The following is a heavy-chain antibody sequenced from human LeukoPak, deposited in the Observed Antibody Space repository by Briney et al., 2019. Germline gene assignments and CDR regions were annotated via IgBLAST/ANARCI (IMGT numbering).Heavy chain of an antibody. D-gene: IGHD6-19*01. CDR3: AGAHTSGWRNYYYYYYMDV. V-gene: IGHV3-7*01. J-gene: IGHJ6*03. Sequence: GGSLRLSCAASGFSFSTYWMTWVRQAPGKGLEWVANIKQDGSDKRYVDSVKGRFTISRDNAKNSLYLQMNSLRVEDTAVYYCAGAHTSGWRNYYYYYYMDVWGKGTTVTVSS. CDR2: IKQDGSDK. CDR1: GFSFSTYW.